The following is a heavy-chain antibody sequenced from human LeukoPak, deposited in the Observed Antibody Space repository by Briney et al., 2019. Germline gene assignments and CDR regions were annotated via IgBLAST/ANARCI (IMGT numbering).Heavy chain of an antibody. V-gene: IGHV4-39*02. D-gene: IGHD3-22*01. J-gene: IGHJ4*02. CDR1: GGSISSSSYY. Sequence: PSETLSLTCTVSGGSISSSSYYWGWIRQPPGKGLEWIGSIYYSGSTYYNPSLKSRVTISVDTSKNQFSLKLSSVTAADTAVYYCARDHSGYYVFDYWGPGTLVTVSS. CDR3: ARDHSGYYVFDY. CDR2: IYYSGST.